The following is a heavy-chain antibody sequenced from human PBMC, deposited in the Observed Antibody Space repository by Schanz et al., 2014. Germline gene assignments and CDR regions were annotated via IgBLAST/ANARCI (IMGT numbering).Heavy chain of an antibody. CDR3: VKGGTNTLDS. CDR2: TSNDGSFT. V-gene: IGHV3-74*02. Sequence: EVQLVESEGGLVQPGGSLRLSCEGSGFTFSDSWMHWVRQAPGKGLVWVSRTSNDGSFTTFADSVKGRFTISRDNAKNTLYLQMNSLRGDDTAIYYCVKGGTNTLDSWGQGTLVTVSS. J-gene: IGHJ4*02. CDR1: GFTFSDSW.